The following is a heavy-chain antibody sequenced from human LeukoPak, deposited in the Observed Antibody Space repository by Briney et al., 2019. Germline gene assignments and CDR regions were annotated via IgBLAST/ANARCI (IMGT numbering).Heavy chain of an antibody. CDR3: AKRVAHSSGAYWDY. D-gene: IGHD6-19*01. J-gene: IGHJ4*02. CDR1: GVTFSSYV. Sequence: GGPLRLSCEASGVTFSSYVMSWVRQAPGKGLEWVSAICGGGGDTYYADSVKGRFNISRDNSKNTLYLQMTSLRAEDAAVYFCAKRVAHSSGAYWDYWGQGILVTVSA. CDR2: ICGGGGDT. V-gene: IGHV3-23*01.